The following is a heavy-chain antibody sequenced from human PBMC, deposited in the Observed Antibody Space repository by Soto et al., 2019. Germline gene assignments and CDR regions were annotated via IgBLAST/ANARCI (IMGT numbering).Heavy chain of an antibody. CDR2: INAGNGNT. D-gene: IGHD2-15*01. CDR1: GYTFTSYA. CDR3: ARESYCSGGSCYRQPPWFDP. Sequence: GASVKVSCKASGYTFTSYAMHWVRQAPGQRLEGMGWINAGNGNTKYSQKFQGRVTITRDTSASTAYMELSSLRSEDTAVYYCARESYCSGGSCYRQPPWFDPWGQGTLVTVSS. J-gene: IGHJ5*02. V-gene: IGHV1-3*01.